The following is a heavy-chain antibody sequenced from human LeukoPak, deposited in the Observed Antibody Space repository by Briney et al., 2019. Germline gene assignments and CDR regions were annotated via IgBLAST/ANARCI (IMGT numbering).Heavy chain of an antibody. V-gene: IGHV3-23*01. D-gene: IGHD6-19*01. CDR3: AKIQAAGIAVVLADH. CDR2: ISDTGDTR. J-gene: IGHJ4*02. Sequence: PGGSVRLSCAASGFTFSRYAMSWVRQAPGKGLAWVSSISDTGDTRSYADSAKGRFTISRDNSKSTLYLHMNSLRAEDTAIYYCAKIQAAGIAVVLADHWGQGTMVTVPS. CDR1: GFTFSRYA.